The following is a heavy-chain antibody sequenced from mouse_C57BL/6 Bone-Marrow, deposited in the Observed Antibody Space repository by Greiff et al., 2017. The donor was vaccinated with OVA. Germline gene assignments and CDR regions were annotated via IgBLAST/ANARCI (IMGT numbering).Heavy chain of an antibody. CDR1: GYTFPSYW. V-gene: IGHV1-50*01. J-gene: IGHJ3*01. CDR2: IDPSDSYT. Sequence: QVQLQQPGAELVKPGASVKLSCKASGYTFPSYWMQWVKQRPGPGLEWIGAIDPSDSYTNYNQKFKGKATLTVDTSSSAAYMQLSSLTSEDSAVYYCARWYSNAWFAYWGQGTLVTVSA. CDR3: ARWYSNAWFAY. D-gene: IGHD2-5*01.